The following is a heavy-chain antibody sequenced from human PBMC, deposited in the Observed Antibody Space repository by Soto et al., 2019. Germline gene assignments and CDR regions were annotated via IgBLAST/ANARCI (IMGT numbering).Heavy chain of an antibody. J-gene: IGHJ4*02. CDR2: IAHDGHT. CDR3: VGGRDYDY. V-gene: IGHV4-4*02. CDR1: SGSITTSVL. Sequence: SETLSLTXDVSSGSITTSVLWTWVRQFPGKGLEWIGEIAHDGHTNYNPSLSGRVTMSVDLSNSQFSLNVASVTAADTAVYFCVGGRDYDYWGQGTLVTVSS. D-gene: IGHD1-26*01.